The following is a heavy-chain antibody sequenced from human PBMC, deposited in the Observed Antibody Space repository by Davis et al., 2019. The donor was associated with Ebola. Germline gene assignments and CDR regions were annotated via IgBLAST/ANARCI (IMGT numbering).Heavy chain of an antibody. D-gene: IGHD3-22*01. CDR2: IKPNGGGT. V-gene: IGHV1-2*02. J-gene: IGHJ4*02. CDR3: ARDYDSSGYNQFDY. CDR1: GYTFTGYY. Sequence: ASVKVSCKAYGYTFTGYYMHWVRQAPGQGLEWMGWIKPNGGGTKYVQKFQGRVTMTRDTSISTAYMELSRLKSDDTAVYYCARDYDSSGYNQFDYWGQGTLVTVSS.